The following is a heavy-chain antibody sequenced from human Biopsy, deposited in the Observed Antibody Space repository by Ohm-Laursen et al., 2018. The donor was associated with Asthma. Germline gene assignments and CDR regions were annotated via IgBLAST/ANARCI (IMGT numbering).Heavy chain of an antibody. CDR1: GGSINGGGYS. CDR2: IYHRDTT. V-gene: IGHV4-30-2*01. CDR3: ARGRSGDWLYYFDY. Sequence: TLSLTCAVSGGSINGGGYSWTWIRQPPGKGLEWIGYIYHRDTTYYNPSLKSRVTISLDGSKNQFSLKLSSVTAADTAVYYCARGRSGDWLYYFDYWGQGALVTVSS. J-gene: IGHJ4*02. D-gene: IGHD2-21*01.